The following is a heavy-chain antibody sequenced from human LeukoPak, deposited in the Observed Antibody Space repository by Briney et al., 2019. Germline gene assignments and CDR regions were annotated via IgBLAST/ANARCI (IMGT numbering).Heavy chain of an antibody. CDR1: GGSISSSSYY. Sequence: SETLSLTCTVSGGSISSSSYYWGWIRQPPGKGLEWIGSIYYSGSTYYNPSLKSRVTISVDTSKNQFSLKLSSVTAADTAVYYCARPGFWSGYYTRIPYPFDYWGQGTLVTVSS. CDR2: IYYSGST. J-gene: IGHJ4*02. V-gene: IGHV4-39*01. CDR3: ARPGFWSGYYTRIPYPFDY. D-gene: IGHD3-3*01.